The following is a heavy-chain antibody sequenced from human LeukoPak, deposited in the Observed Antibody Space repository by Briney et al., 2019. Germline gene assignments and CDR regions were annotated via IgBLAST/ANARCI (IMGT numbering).Heavy chain of an antibody. Sequence: GGSLRLSCAASGFTFSSYSMNWVRQAPGKGLEWVSSISSSSSYIYYADSVKGRFTISKDNAKNSLYLQMNSLRAEDTAVYYCARDSGWYCSSTSCYTNGAFDIWGQGTMVTVSS. J-gene: IGHJ3*02. V-gene: IGHV3-21*01. CDR3: ARDSGWYCSSTSCYTNGAFDI. D-gene: IGHD2-2*02. CDR1: GFTFSSYS. CDR2: ISSSSSYI.